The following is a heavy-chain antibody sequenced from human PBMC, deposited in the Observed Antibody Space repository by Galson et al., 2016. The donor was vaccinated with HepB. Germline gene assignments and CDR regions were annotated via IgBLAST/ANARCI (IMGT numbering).Heavy chain of an antibody. D-gene: IGHD3-10*01. V-gene: IGHV4-39*01. CDR3: AGHLRGGYGMDV. Sequence: SETLSLTCTVSGGSISRSSYYWGCIRQPPGKGLEWIGSIYYSGSTYYNPSLKSRVTISVDTSKNQFSLKLSSVTAADTAVYYCAGHLRGGYGMDVWGQGTTVTVSS. CDR1: GGSISRSSYY. J-gene: IGHJ6*02. CDR2: IYYSGST.